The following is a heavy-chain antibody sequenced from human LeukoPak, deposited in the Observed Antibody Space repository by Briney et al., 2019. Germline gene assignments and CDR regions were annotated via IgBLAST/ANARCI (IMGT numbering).Heavy chain of an antibody. CDR2: INHSGST. Sequence: SETLSLTCAVYGGSFSGYHWSWIRQPPGKGLEWIGEINHSGSTNYNPSLKSRVTISVDTSKNQFSLKLSSVTAADTAVYYCARGRRVCPLQYCSRNFDYWGQGTLVTVSS. D-gene: IGHD2-2*01. CDR3: ARGRRVCPLQYCSRNFDY. CDR1: GGSFSGYH. J-gene: IGHJ4*02. V-gene: IGHV4-34*01.